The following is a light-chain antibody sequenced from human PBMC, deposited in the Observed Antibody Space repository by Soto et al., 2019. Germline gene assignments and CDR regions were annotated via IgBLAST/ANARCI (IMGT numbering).Light chain of an antibody. J-gene: IGKJ2*01. CDR2: EAS. CDR1: QSISRS. Sequence: EIVLTQSPATLSLSPGERATLSCRASQSISRSLAWYQQIPGQPPRLLIFEASNRATGIPIRFSGSGSGTGFNLTNSRLEPEDFAVYYCQPRSNWRATFGQGTKLEIK. CDR3: QPRSNWRAT. V-gene: IGKV3-11*01.